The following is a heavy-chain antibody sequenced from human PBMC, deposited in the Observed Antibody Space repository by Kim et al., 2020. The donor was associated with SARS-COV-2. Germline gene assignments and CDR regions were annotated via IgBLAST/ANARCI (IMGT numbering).Heavy chain of an antibody. CDR1: GFTFSSYG. V-gene: IGHV3-33*01. J-gene: IGHJ4*02. CDR2: IWYDGSNK. D-gene: IGHD5-18*01. Sequence: GGSLRLSCAASGFTFSSYGMHWVRQAPGKGLEWVAVIWYDGSNKYYADSVKGRFTISRDNSKNTLYLQMNSLRAEDTAVYYCARDLRIQLFDYWGQGTLVTVSS. CDR3: ARDLRIQLFDY.